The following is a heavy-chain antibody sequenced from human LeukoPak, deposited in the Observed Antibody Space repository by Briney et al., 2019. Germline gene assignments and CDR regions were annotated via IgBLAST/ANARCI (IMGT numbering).Heavy chain of an antibody. CDR3: ARLAARVDY. V-gene: IGHV4-34*01. Sequence: SETLSLTCAVYGGSFSGYYWSWIRQPPGKGLEWIGSIYYSGSTYYNPSLKSRVTISVDTSKNQFSLKLSSVTAADTAVYYCARLAARVDYWGQGTLVTVSS. CDR2: IYYSGST. J-gene: IGHJ4*02. CDR1: GGSFSGYY. D-gene: IGHD6-6*01.